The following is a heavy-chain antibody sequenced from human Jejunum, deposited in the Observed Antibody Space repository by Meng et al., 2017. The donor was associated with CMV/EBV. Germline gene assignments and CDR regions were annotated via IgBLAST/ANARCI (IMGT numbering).Heavy chain of an antibody. CDR1: GFTFSTYG. CDR3: ARLEPLAAGGFFDY. V-gene: IGHV3-21*06. CDR2: ISPSGSYK. D-gene: IGHD6-13*01. Sequence: GFTFSTYGINWFRQSPGAGLEWVSSISPSGSYKYYADSVKGRFTISRDNAKNSVHLDMNSLRAEDTAVYYCARLEPLAAGGFFDYWGQGTPVTVSS. J-gene: IGHJ4*02.